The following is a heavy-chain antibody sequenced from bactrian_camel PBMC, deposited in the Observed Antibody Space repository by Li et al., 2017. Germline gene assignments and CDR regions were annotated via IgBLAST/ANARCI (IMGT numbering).Heavy chain of an antibody. CDR1: RYTYSHYC. J-gene: IGHJ4*01. V-gene: IGHV3S26*01. Sequence: HVQLVESGGGSVQTGGSLRLSCAASRYTYSHYCMGWFRQPPGKEREGVATIDGDGRTKYADSVKGRFTISKDYAKNTLYLQMNSLNLADTAMYFCRTERPRLRQVVHGMGSQPDPCDSVWGQGTQVTVS. CDR2: IDGDGRT. CDR3: RTERPRLRQVVHGMGSQPDPCDSV. D-gene: IGHD2*01.